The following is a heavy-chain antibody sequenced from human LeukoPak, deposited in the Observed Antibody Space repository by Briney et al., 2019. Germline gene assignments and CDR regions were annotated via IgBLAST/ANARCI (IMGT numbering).Heavy chain of an antibody. D-gene: IGHD6-19*01. CDR3: ARQGGDYSGWYDY. V-gene: IGHV4-59*08. Sequence: SETLSLTCAVYGGSFSSYYWSWIRQPPGKGLEWIGYIYYSGSTNYNPSLKSRVTISVDTSKNQFSLKLSSVIAADTAVYYCARQGGDYSGWYDYWGQGTLVTVSS. J-gene: IGHJ4*02. CDR1: GGSFSSYY. CDR2: IYYSGST.